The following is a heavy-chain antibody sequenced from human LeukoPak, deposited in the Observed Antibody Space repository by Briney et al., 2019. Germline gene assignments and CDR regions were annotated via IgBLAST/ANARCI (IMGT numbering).Heavy chain of an antibody. D-gene: IGHD6-13*01. CDR1: RFTSSSYS. J-gene: IGHJ4*02. CDR2: ISSSSSYM. CDR3: ARGLWAAAGMVY. Sequence: PGGSLRLSRAASRFTSSSYSMNWVRQAPGKQREGVTSISSSSSYMYYADSVKGRFTISRDNAKNSLYLQMNSLRAEDTAVYYCARGLWAAAGMVYWGQGTLVTVSS. V-gene: IGHV3-21*01.